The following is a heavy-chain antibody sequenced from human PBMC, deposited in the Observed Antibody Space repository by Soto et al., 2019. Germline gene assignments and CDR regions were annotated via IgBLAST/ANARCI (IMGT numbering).Heavy chain of an antibody. J-gene: IGHJ5*02. CDR3: ARASRGGYYDSSGYYRPWFDP. V-gene: IGHV4-61*01. CDR1: GGSVSSGSYY. CDR2: IYYSGST. D-gene: IGHD3-22*01. Sequence: SETLSLTCTVSGGSVSSGSYYWSWIRQPPGKGLEWIGYIYYSGSTNYNPSLKSRVTISVDTSKNQFSLKLSSVTAADTAVYYCARASRGGYYDSSGYYRPWFDPWGQGTLVTVSS.